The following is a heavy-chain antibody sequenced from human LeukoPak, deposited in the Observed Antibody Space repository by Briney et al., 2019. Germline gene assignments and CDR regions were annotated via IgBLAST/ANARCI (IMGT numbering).Heavy chain of an antibody. CDR1: GYSFNTYG. D-gene: IGHD2-2*01. V-gene: IGHV1-18*01. CDR2: ISPYNGNT. J-gene: IGHJ6*03. Sequence: GASVKVSCKASGYSFNTYGISWVRQAPGQGLEWMGWISPYNGNTNYVQSLQGRVTMTTDTSTTTVYMELRSLTSDDTAVYYCASLGGTNPYYYYYMDVWGKGTTVTVSS. CDR3: ASLGGTNPYYYYYMDV.